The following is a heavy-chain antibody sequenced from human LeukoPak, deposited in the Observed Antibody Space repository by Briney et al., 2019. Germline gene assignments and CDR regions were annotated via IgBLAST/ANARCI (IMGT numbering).Heavy chain of an antibody. V-gene: IGHV3-9*01. D-gene: IGHD3-22*01. J-gene: IGHJ4*02. CDR1: GFTFDDHG. CDR2: ISWSSGII. CDR3: AAGRGWLIDY. Sequence: GRSLRLSCAASGFTFDDHGMHWVRQAPGKGLEWVSGISWSSGIIGYADSVKGRFTISRDNAKNSLYLQMNNLRVEDTAVYYCAAGRGWLIDYWGQGTLVTASS.